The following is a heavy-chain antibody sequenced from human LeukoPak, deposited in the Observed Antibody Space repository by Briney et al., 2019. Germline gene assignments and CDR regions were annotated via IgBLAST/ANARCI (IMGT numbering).Heavy chain of an antibody. J-gene: IGHJ5*02. CDR3: ARESSSWYGRFDP. D-gene: IGHD6-13*01. Sequence: GRSLRLSCAASGFTFSSYGMHWVRQAPGKGLGWVAVIWYDGSNKYYADSVKGRFTISRDNSKNTLYLQMNSLRAEDTAVYYCARESSSWYGRFDPWGQGTLVTVSS. CDR1: GFTFSSYG. V-gene: IGHV3-33*01. CDR2: IWYDGSNK.